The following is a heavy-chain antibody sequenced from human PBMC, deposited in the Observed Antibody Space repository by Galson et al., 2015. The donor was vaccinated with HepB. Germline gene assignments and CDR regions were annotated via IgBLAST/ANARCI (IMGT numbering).Heavy chain of an antibody. CDR1: GFTFSTYE. CDR3: AREARPPTYGDYARAVDV. Sequence: SLRLSCAASGFTFSTYEMSWVRQAPGRGLEWVSYINSRSSTIYYADSVKGRFTISRDNANNSLYLQMNSLGAEDTAVYYCAREARPPTYGDYARAVDVCSQGTMVTVSS. V-gene: IGHV3-48*03. J-gene: IGHJ3*01. CDR2: INSRSSTI. D-gene: IGHD4-17*01.